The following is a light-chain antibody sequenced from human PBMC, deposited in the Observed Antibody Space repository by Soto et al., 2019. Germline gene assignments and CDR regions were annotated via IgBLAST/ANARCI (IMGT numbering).Light chain of an antibody. CDR2: GTS. Sequence: EIVLTQSPGTLSLSPGERATLSCRASQSVSSSYLAWYQQKPGQAPRLLIYGTSNRATGIPDRFSGSGSGTDFTLTISRLEPEDFVVYYCQQYGSSRGYTFGQGTKLEIK. J-gene: IGKJ2*01. CDR1: QSVSSSY. CDR3: QQYGSSRGYT. V-gene: IGKV3-20*01.